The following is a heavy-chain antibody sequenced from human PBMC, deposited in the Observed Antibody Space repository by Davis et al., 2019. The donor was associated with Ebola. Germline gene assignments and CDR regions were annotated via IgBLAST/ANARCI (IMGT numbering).Heavy chain of an antibody. CDR3: ARGLYGMDV. CDR1: GFSFSTSE. J-gene: IGHJ6*02. V-gene: IGHV3-48*03. D-gene: IGHD3-16*01. CDR2: ISDSGLTI. Sequence: GESLRISCVGSGFSFSTSEMNWVRQAPGKGLDWVSYISDSGLTIYYSDSVKGRFTISRDNAKKSLYLEMNSLRAEDTAVYYCARGLYGMDVWGQGTTVTVSS.